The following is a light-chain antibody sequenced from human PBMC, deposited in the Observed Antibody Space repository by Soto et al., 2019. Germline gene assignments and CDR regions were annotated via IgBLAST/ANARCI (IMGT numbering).Light chain of an antibody. CDR2: GNS. CDR3: QSYDSSLSVV. J-gene: IGLJ2*01. V-gene: IGLV1-40*01. Sequence: QPVLTQPPSVSGAPGQRVTISCTGSSSNIGAGYDVHWYQQLPGTAPKLLIYGNSNRPSGVPDRFSGSKSGTSASLAITGLQAEDEAEYNCQSYDSSLSVVFGGGTKLTVL. CDR1: SSNIGAGYD.